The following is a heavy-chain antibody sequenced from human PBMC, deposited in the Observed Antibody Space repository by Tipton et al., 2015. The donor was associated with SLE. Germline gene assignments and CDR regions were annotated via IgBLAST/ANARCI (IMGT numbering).Heavy chain of an antibody. V-gene: IGHV4-59*12. CDR3: ASAHPSYWYFDL. CDR1: GGSISSYY. CDR2: INHSGST. Sequence: TLSFTCTVSGGSISSYYWSWIRQPPGKGLEWIGEINHSGSTNYNPSLKSRATISVDTSKNQFSLKLSSVTAADTAVYYCASAHPSYWYFDLWGRGTLVTVSS. J-gene: IGHJ2*01.